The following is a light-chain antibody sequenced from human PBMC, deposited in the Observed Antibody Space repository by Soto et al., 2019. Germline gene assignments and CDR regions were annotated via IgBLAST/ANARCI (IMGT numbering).Light chain of an antibody. CDR3: HHYGRSPIFT. J-gene: IGKJ3*01. CDR2: AAS. Sequence: EVVLTQSPGTLSLSAGERATLSCRASQSVASSHLAWYQQKPGQAPRLLSYAASTRAAGVPDRFSGSGSGTDFTLTISRLEPEYFGVFFCHHYGRSPIFTFGPGTTVDMK. CDR1: QSVASSH. V-gene: IGKV3-20*01.